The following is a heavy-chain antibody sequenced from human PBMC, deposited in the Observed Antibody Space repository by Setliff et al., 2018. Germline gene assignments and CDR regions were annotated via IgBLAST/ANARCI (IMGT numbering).Heavy chain of an antibody. CDR3: ARGRDGYNDFDY. CDR2: IYYSGST. CDR1: GGSVSSGSYS. V-gene: IGHV4-61*01. J-gene: IGHJ4*02. Sequence: PSETLSLTCTVSGGSVSSGSYSWSWIRQPPGKGLEWIGYIYYSGSTNYNPSLKSRVTISVDTSKNQFSLKLSSVTAADTAVYYCARGRDGYNDFDYWGQGTLVTVSS. D-gene: IGHD5-12*01.